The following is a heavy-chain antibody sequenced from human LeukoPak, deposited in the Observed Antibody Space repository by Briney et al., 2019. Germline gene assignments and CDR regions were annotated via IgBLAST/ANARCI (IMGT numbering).Heavy chain of an antibody. V-gene: IGHV1-18*01. Sequence: ASVKVSCKASGYTFTSYGISWVRQAPGQGLEWMGWISACNGNTNYAQKLQGRVTMTTDTSTSTAYIELRSLRSDDTAVYYCARDFPKRITMIVVGDYWGQGTLVTVSS. CDR3: ARDFPKRITMIVVGDY. CDR1: GYTFTSYG. D-gene: IGHD3-22*01. J-gene: IGHJ4*02. CDR2: ISACNGNT.